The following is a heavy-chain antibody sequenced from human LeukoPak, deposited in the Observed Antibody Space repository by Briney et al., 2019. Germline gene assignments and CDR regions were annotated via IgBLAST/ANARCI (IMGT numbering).Heavy chain of an antibody. J-gene: IGHJ4*02. D-gene: IGHD5-24*01. CDR2: IWYDGSNK. Sequence: GGSLRLSCAASGFTFSSYGMHWVRQAPGKGLEWVAVIWYDGSNKYYADSVKGRFTISRDNSKNTLYLQMSSLRAEDTAVYYCARDDWLQLLYFDYWGQGTLVTVSS. CDR1: GFTFSSYG. V-gene: IGHV3-33*01. CDR3: ARDDWLQLLYFDY.